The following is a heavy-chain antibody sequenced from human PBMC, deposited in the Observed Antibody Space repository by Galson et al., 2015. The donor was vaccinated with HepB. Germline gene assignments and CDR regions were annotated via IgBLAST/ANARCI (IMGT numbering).Heavy chain of an antibody. CDR1: GYTFTSYG. CDR3: ARLVEGVRDADWFDP. Sequence: SVKVSCKASGYTFTSYGISWVRQAPGQGLEWVGWISAYNGNTNYAQKLQGRVTMTTDTSTSTAYMELRSLRSDDTAVYYCARLVEGVRDADWFDPWGQGTLVTVSS. D-gene: IGHD3-10*01. V-gene: IGHV1-18*04. J-gene: IGHJ5*02. CDR2: ISAYNGNT.